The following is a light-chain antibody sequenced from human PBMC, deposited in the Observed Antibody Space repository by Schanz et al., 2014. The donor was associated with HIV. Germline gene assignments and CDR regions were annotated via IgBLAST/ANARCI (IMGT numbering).Light chain of an antibody. CDR3: SSYAGTNNLWV. V-gene: IGLV1-40*01. CDR1: SSNLGAGYE. CDR2: GNS. Sequence: QSVLTQPPSVSGAPGQRVTISCTGSSSNLGAGYEVHWYRQLPGTAPKLLIYGNSNRPSGVPDRFSGSKSGTSASLAITGLQAEDEADYYCSSYAGTNNLWVFGGGTKLTVL. J-gene: IGLJ3*02.